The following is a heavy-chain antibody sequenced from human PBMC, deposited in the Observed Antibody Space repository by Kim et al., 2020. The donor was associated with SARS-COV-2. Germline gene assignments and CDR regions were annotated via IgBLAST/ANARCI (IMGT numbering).Heavy chain of an antibody. CDR2: IIPILGIA. D-gene: IGHD2-2*01. J-gene: IGHJ4*02. CDR1: GGTFSSYA. CDR3: ARAGEGSTSCYRI. Sequence: SVKVSCKASGGTFSSYAISWVRQAPGQGLEWMGRIIPILGIANYAQKFQGRVTITADKSTSTAYMELSSLRSEDTAVYYCARAGEGSTSCYRIWGQGTLVTVSS. V-gene: IGHV1-69*04.